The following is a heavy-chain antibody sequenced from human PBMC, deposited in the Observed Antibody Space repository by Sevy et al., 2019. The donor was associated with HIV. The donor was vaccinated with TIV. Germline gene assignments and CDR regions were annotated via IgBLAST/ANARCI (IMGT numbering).Heavy chain of an antibody. V-gene: IGHV3-48*02. CDR2: ISRTSTTT. CDR1: GFTFSTYS. D-gene: IGHD3-22*01. Sequence: GGFLRLSCKASGFTFSTYSMHWVRQAPGKGLEWVSSISRTSTTTYYADSAKGRFTISRDNAKNSLYLQMNSLRDEDTAIYYSEREAYHYDSREENWFDPWGQGTLVTVSS. J-gene: IGHJ5*02. CDR3: EREAYHYDSREENWFDP.